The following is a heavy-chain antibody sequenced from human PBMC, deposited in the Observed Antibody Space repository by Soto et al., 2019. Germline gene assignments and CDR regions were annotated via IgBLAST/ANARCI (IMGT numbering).Heavy chain of an antibody. V-gene: IGHV3-9*01. CDR3: AKDIGRGRELWGGYYSLFDY. Sequence: EVQLVESGGGLVQPGRSLRLSCAASGFTFDDYAMHWVRQAPGKGLEWVSGISGSSGSIGYADSVKGRFPISRDNAKNSLYLQMNSLRAEDTALYYCAKDIGRGRELWGGYYSLFDYWGQGTLVTVSS. J-gene: IGHJ4*02. CDR1: GFTFDDYA. D-gene: IGHD3-3*01. CDR2: ISGSSGSI.